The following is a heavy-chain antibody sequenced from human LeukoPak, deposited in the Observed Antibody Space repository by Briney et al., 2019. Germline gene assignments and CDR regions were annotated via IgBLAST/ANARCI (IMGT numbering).Heavy chain of an antibody. J-gene: IGHJ4*02. D-gene: IGHD6-13*01. Sequence: PGESLKISCKGSGYSFSSYWIGWVRQMPGKSLEWMGIIYPGDSDARYSPSFEGQVTISVDKSISTAYLQWSSLKASDTAMYYCARLSSSWLAVDSWGQGTLVTVSS. V-gene: IGHV5-51*03. CDR2: IYPGDSDA. CDR1: GYSFSSYW. CDR3: ARLSSSWLAVDS.